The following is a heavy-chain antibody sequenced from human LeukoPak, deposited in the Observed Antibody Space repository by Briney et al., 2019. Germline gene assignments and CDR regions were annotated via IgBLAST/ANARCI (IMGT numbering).Heavy chain of an antibody. Sequence: PSETLSLTCTVSGGSISSSSYYWGWIRQPPGKGLEWIGSIYYSGSTYYNPSLKSRVTISVDTSRNQFSLKLSSVTAADTAVYYCARVQSGPSNVWGSYRFHFDYWGQGTLVTVSS. V-gene: IGHV4-39*01. D-gene: IGHD3-16*02. CDR1: GGSISSSSYY. CDR2: IYYSGST. CDR3: ARVQSGPSNVWGSYRFHFDY. J-gene: IGHJ4*02.